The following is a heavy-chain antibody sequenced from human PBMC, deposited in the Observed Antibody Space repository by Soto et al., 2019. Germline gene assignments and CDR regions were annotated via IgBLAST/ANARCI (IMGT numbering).Heavy chain of an antibody. CDR3: ARIPVDTYMIYWSDP. Sequence: SETLSLTCAVSGYSISSGYYWGWIRQPPGKGLEWIGSIYHSGSTYYNPSLKSRVIVSVDTSKNQFSLKLSSVTAADTAVYYCARIPVDTYMIYWSDPWGQGTQVTVSS. D-gene: IGHD3-16*01. J-gene: IGHJ5*02. CDR1: GYSISSGYY. CDR2: IYHSGST. V-gene: IGHV4-38-2*01.